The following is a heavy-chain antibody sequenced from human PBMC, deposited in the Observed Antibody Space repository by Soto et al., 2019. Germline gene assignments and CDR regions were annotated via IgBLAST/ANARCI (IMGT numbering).Heavy chain of an antibody. CDR1: GFTFTSSA. V-gene: IGHV1-58*01. J-gene: IGHJ5*02. CDR3: AAERNRLRYFDWLPARSDGSVS. D-gene: IGHD3-9*01. CDR2: IVVGSGNT. Sequence: SVTVSCKASGFTFTSSAVQWVRQARGQRLEWIGWIVVGSGNTNYAQKFQERVTITRDMSTSTAYMELSSLRSEDTAVYYCAAERNRLRYFDWLPARSDGSVSWGQG.